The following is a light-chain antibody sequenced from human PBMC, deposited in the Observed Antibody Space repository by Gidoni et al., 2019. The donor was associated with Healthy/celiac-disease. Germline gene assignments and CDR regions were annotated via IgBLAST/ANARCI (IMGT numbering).Light chain of an antibody. CDR1: QSISSY. Sequence: ASVGDRVTITCRASQSISSYLNWYQQKPGKAPKLLIYAASSLQSGVPSRFSGSGSGTDFTLTISSLQPEDFATYYCQQSYSTPWTFGQXTKVEIK. J-gene: IGKJ1*01. V-gene: IGKV1-39*01. CDR3: QQSYSTPWT. CDR2: AAS.